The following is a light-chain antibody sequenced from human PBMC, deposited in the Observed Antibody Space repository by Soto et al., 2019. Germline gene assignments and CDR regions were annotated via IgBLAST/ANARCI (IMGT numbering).Light chain of an antibody. CDR3: QNYNSVPYT. Sequence: DIQMTQSPSSLSASVGDRVTIACRASHDIGNFLAWYQQKPGKVPELLMYATSTLKSGVPSRFSGSGSGTDFTLTISSLQPEDFATYFCQNYNSVPYTFGQGTNLEIK. CDR1: HDIGNF. CDR2: ATS. J-gene: IGKJ2*01. V-gene: IGKV1-27*01.